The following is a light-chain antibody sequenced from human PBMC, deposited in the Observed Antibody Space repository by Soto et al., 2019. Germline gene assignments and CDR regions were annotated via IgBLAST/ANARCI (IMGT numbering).Light chain of an antibody. CDR1: QSLLHSNGYNY. V-gene: IGKV2-28*01. CDR2: LGS. Sequence: DIVMTRSPLSLPVTPGEPASISCRSSQSLLHSNGYNYLDWYLQKPGQSPQLLIYLGSNRASGVPDRFSGSGSGTDFTLKISRVEAEDVGVYYCMKALQTPPYTFGQGTKLEIK. CDR3: MKALQTPPYT. J-gene: IGKJ2*01.